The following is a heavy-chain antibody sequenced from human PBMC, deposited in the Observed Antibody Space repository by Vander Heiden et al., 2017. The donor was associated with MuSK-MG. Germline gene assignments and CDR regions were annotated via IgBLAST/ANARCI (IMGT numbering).Heavy chain of an antibody. D-gene: IGHD2-2*01. CDR2: ISSSSSTI. CDR3: ATGYCSSTSCYRYYGMDV. CDR1: GFTFSSYS. J-gene: IGHJ6*02. V-gene: IGHV3-48*04. Sequence: EVQLVESGGGLVQPGGSLRLSCAASGFTFSSYSMNWVRQAPGKGLEWVSYISSSSSTIYYADSVKGRFTISRDNAKNSLYLQMNSLRAEETAVYYCATGYCSSTSCYRYYGMDVWGQGTTVTVSS.